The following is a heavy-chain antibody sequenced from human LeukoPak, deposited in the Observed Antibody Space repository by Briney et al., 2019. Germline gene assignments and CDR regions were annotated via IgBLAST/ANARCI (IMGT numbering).Heavy chain of an antibody. J-gene: IGHJ3*02. Sequence: PGGSLRLSCAASGFTFSSYGMHWVRQAPGKGLEWVAVIWYDGSNKYYADSVKGRFTISRDNSKNTLYLQMNSLRAEDTAVYYCAREISSGWYGSDAFDIWGQGTMVAVSS. CDR3: AREISSGWYGSDAFDI. V-gene: IGHV3-33*01. CDR2: IWYDGSNK. CDR1: GFTFSSYG. D-gene: IGHD6-19*01.